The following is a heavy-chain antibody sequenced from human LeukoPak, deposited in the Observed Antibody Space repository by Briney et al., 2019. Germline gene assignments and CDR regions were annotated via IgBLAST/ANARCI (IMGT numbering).Heavy chain of an antibody. CDR3: ASVHLDYAILTGYPYDAFDI. J-gene: IGHJ3*02. V-gene: IGHV4-4*07. D-gene: IGHD3-9*01. CDR1: GGSISSYY. CDR2: IYTSGST. Sequence: SETLSLTCTVSGGSISSYYWIWLRQPAGKGLEWIGRIYTSGSTNYNPSLKSRITISVDTSKNQFSLKLSSVSAAATAVYYCASVHLDYAILTGYPYDAFDIWGQGTMVTVSS.